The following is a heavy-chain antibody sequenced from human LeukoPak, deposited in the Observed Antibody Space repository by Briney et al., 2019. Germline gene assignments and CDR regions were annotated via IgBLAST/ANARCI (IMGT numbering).Heavy chain of an antibody. CDR3: AKGRSSSWGRDYFDY. D-gene: IGHD6-13*01. CDR2: MNPNSGNT. Sequence: ASVKVSCKASGYTFTSYDINWVRQATGQGLEWMGWMNPNSGNTGYAQKFQGRVTMTRNTSISTAYMELSRLRSEDTAVYYCAKGRSSSWGRDYFDYWGQGTLVTVSS. J-gene: IGHJ4*02. V-gene: IGHV1-8*01. CDR1: GYTFTSYD.